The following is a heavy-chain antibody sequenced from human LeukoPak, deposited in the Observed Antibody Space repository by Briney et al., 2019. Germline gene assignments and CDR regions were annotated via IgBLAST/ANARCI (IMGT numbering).Heavy chain of an antibody. CDR1: GFTFSSYG. Sequence: GRSLRLSCAASGFTFSSYGMHWVRQAPGKGLEWVAVIWYDGSNKYYADSVKGRFTISRDNSKNTLYLQMNSLRAEDTAVYYCARAHTTIFGADYWGQGTLVTVSS. D-gene: IGHD3-3*01. V-gene: IGHV3-33*01. CDR2: IWYDGSNK. CDR3: ARAHTTIFGADY. J-gene: IGHJ4*02.